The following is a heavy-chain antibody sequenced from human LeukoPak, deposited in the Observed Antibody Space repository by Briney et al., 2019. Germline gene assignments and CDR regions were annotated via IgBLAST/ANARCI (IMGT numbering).Heavy chain of an antibody. J-gene: IGHJ4*02. CDR3: ARDKSKCTGVPCQPRVAFNF. V-gene: IGHV4-31*03. D-gene: IGHD2-8*02. CDR1: GDSISNGVKY. CDR2: IYHSGRS. Sequence: SETLSLTCTVSGDSISNGVKYWSWIRQHPGRGLEWIGYIYHSGRSYYNPSLKSRITMSVDTSKNQFSLNLSSVTAADTAVYYCARDKSKCTGVPCQPRVAFNFWGQGPLVTVSS.